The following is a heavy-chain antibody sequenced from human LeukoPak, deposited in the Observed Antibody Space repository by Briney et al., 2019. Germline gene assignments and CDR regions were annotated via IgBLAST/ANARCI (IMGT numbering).Heavy chain of an antibody. CDR3: ASLYSSSWYAPAGYYYYGMGV. J-gene: IGHJ6*02. V-gene: IGHV4-59*01. D-gene: IGHD6-13*01. Sequence: SETLSLTCTVSGGSISSYYWSWIRQPPGKGLEWIGYIYYSGSTNYNPSLKSRVTISVDTSKNQFSLKLSSVTAADTAVYYCASLYSSSWYAPAGYYYYGMGVWGQGTTVTVSS. CDR1: GGSISSYY. CDR2: IYYSGST.